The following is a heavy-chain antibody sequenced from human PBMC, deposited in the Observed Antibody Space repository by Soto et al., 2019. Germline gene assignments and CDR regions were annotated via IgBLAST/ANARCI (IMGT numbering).Heavy chain of an antibody. V-gene: IGHV4-59*01. CDR3: ARALPHWEDYSYYSYMDV. CDR2: IYYSGST. CDR1: GGSISSYY. J-gene: IGHJ6*03. Sequence: SSETLSLTCTVSGGSISSYYWSWIRQPPGKGLEWIGYIYYSGSTNYNPSLKSRVTISVDTSKNQFSLKLSSVTAADTAVYYCARALPHWEDYSYYSYMDVGGKGTTVTVSS. D-gene: IGHD1-26*01.